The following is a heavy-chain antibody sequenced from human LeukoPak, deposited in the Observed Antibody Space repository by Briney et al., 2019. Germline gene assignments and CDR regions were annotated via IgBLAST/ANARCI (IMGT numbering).Heavy chain of an antibody. J-gene: IGHJ4*02. V-gene: IGHV4-59*01. D-gene: IGHD6-13*01. Sequence: SETLSLTCTVSGGSMRSYYWSWIRQPPGKGLEWIGYIYHTGSTNYNPSLKSRVTMSVDTSKNQFSLKLSSVTAADTAVYYCARMTRKQPGRDDFWGQGILVTVSS. CDR2: IYHTGST. CDR1: GGSMRSYY. CDR3: ARMTRKQPGRDDF.